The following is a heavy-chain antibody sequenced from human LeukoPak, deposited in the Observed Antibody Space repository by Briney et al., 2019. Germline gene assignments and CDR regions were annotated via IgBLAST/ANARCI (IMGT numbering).Heavy chain of an antibody. J-gene: IGHJ4*02. D-gene: IGHD7-27*01. V-gene: IGHV3-21*04. CDR3: AIDPNWGTHS. CDR1: GFTFSSHS. Sequence: GGSLRLSCAASGFTFSSHSMNWVRQAPGKGLEWVSSISSSSTYIYYADSVKGRFTISRDNSKNALYLQMNSLRVEDTAVYYCAIDPNWGTHSWGQGVLVTVSS. CDR2: ISSSSTYI.